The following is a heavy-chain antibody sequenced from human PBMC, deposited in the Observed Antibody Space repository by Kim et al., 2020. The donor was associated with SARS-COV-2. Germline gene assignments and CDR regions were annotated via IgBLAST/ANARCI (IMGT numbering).Heavy chain of an antibody. V-gene: IGHV4-34*01. J-gene: IGHJ6*02. CDR1: GGSFSGYY. CDR2: INHSGST. D-gene: IGHD2-2*01. CDR3: ARGPPGVRYIVVVPAARSSYGMDV. Sequence: SETLSLTCAVYGGSFSGYYWSWIRQPPGKGLEWIGEINHSGSTNYNPSLKSRVTISVDTSKNQFSLKLSSVTAAETAVYYCARGPPGVRYIVVVPAARSSYGMDVWGQGTTVTVSS.